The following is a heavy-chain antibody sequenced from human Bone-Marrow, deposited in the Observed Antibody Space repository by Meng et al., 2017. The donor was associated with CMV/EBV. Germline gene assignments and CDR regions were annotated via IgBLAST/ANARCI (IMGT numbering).Heavy chain of an antibody. Sequence: SETLSLTCTVSGGSVSSGSYYWSWIRQPPGKGLEWIGYIYYSGSTNYNPSLKSRVTISVDTSKNQFSLKLSSVTAADTAVYYCARDLISLITIFSHGSNGMDVWGQGTTVTVSS. V-gene: IGHV4-61*01. D-gene: IGHD3-9*01. CDR3: ARDLISLITIFSHGSNGMDV. CDR2: IYYSGST. CDR1: GGSVSSGSYY. J-gene: IGHJ6*02.